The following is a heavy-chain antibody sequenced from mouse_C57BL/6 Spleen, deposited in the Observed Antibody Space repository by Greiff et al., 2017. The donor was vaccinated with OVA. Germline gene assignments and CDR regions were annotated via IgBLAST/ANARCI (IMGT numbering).Heavy chain of an antibody. V-gene: IGHV5-4*01. CDR2: ISDGGSYT. CDR3: ARETYYFDY. Sequence: EVKLVESGGGLVKPGGSLKLSCAASGFTFSSYAMSWVRQTPEKRLEWVATISDGGSYTNYPDNVKGRFTISRDNAKNNLYLQMSRLKSEDTSMYYCARETYYFDYWGQGTTLTVSS. CDR1: GFTFSSYA. J-gene: IGHJ2*01.